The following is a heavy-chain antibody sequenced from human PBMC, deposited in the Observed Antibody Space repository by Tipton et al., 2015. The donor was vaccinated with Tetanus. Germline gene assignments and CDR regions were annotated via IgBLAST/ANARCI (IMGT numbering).Heavy chain of an antibody. D-gene: IGHD3-9*01. CDR3: AGKKVGFDHYFYGMDV. CDR2: ISSSSSAI. CDR1: GFTFSTYT. V-gene: IGHV3-48*01. J-gene: IGHJ6*02. Sequence: GSLRLSCAASGFTFSTYTMNWVRQAPGKGLEWVSYISSSSSAIYYADSMKGRFTVSRDNAKNSLYLQMNSLRVEDTAVYYCAGKKVGFDHYFYGMDVWGQGTTVTVSS.